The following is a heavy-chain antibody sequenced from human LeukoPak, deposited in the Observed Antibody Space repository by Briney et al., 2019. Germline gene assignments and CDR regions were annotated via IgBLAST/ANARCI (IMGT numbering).Heavy chain of an antibody. CDR2: IRYDGSNK. Sequence: GGSLRLSCAASGFTFSSYGMHWVRQAPGKGLEWVAFIRYDGSNKYYADSVKGRFTISRDNSKNTLYLQMNSLRAEDTAVYYCAKPGYSSSWSEGGFDYWGQGTLVTVSS. D-gene: IGHD6-13*01. V-gene: IGHV3-30*02. CDR3: AKPGYSSSWSEGGFDY. J-gene: IGHJ4*02. CDR1: GFTFSSYG.